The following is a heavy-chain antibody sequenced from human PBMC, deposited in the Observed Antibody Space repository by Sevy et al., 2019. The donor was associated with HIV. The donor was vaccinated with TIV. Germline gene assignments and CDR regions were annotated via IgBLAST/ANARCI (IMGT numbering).Heavy chain of an antibody. CDR3: VKEGGGEGGDH. D-gene: IGHD2-21*01. CDR2: IQYDGSNK. CDR1: GFSFSSYG. J-gene: IGHJ4*02. V-gene: IGHV3-30*02. Sequence: GGSLRLSCAASGFSFSSYGMHWVRQAPGKGLEWMSYIQYDGSNKDYGDSVKGRFTISKDNSKNTLYLKMNSLGVEDTALFYCVKEGGGEGGDHWGQGTLVTVSS.